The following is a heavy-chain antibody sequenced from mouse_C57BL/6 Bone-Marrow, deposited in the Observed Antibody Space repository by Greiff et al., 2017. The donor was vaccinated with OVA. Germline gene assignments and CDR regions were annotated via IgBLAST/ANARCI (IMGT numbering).Heavy chain of an antibody. D-gene: IGHD1-1*01. CDR1: GYTFTSYW. V-gene: IGHV1-52*01. J-gene: IGHJ4*01. Sequence: VQLQQPGAELVRPGSSVKLSCKASGYTFTSYWMHWVKQRPIQGLEWIGNIDPSDSETHYNQKFKDKATLTVDKSSSTAYMQLSSLTSEDSAVYYCATNCYGRAMDYWGQGTSVTVSS. CDR2: IDPSDSET. CDR3: ATNCYGRAMDY.